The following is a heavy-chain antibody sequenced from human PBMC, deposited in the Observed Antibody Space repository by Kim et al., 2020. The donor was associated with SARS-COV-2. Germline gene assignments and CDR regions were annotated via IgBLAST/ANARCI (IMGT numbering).Heavy chain of an antibody. CDR2: IYSGGST. J-gene: IGHJ4*02. D-gene: IGHD2-15*01. V-gene: IGHV3-53*01. CDR1: GFTVSSNY. CDR3: ARADIDCSGGSCYSHDY. Sequence: GGSLRLSCAASGFTVSSNYMSWVRQAPGKGLEWVSVIYSGGSTYYADSVKGRFTISRDNSKNTLYLQMNSLRAEDTAVYYCARADIDCSGGSCYSHDYCGQGTLVTVSS.